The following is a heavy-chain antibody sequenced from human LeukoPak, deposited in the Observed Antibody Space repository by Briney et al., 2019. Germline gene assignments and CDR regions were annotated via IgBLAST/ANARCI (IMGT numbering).Heavy chain of an antibody. V-gene: IGHV3-7*01. CDR3: ARDNYDFWSGYNRMDV. J-gene: IGHJ6*02. CDR2: IKQDGSEK. CDR1: GFTFSSYW. D-gene: IGHD3-3*01. Sequence: GGALRLSCAASGFTFSSYWMSWVRQAPGKGLEGVANIKQDGSEKYYVDSVKGRFTISRDNAKNSLYLQMNSLRAEDTAVYYCARDNYDFWSGYNRMDVWDQGTTVTVSS.